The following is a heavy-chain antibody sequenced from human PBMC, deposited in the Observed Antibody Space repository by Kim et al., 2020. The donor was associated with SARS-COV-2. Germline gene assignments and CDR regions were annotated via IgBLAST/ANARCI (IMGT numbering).Heavy chain of an antibody. V-gene: IGHV4-59*08. J-gene: IGHJ6*02. Sequence: NPSLKSRVTISVDTSKNQFSLKLSSVTAADTAVYYCARRTWDYYYGMDVWGQGTTVTVSS. CDR3: ARRTWDYYYGMDV.